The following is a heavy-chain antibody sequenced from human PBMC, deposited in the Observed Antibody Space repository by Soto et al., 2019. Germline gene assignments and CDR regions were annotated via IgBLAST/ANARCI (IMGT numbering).Heavy chain of an antibody. CDR2: IFYSGTA. CDR1: GGSISSGNHF. D-gene: IGHD2-15*01. V-gene: IGHV4-30-4*01. Sequence: QVQLQEAGPGLVKPSQTLSLTCIVSGGSISSGNHFWSWIRQPPGKGLEWIGYIFYSGTAHYNSSLTSRVTISIDTSKNQFSLNLSSVTAAESAMYYWAREVITPVHQGADDAFDLWGQGTMVTVSS. CDR3: AREVITPVHQGADDAFDL. J-gene: IGHJ3*01.